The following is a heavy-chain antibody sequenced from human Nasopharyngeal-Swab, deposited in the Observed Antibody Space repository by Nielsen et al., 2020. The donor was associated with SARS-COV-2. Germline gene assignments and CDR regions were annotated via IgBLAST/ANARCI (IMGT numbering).Heavy chain of an antibody. J-gene: IGHJ6*02. D-gene: IGHD5-18*01. CDR2: IYTSGST. CDR3: AGATTNPWIHKGMDV. Sequence: SETLSLTCTVSGGSISSSSYYWSWIRQPAGKGLEWIGRIYTSGSTNYNPSLKSRVTMSVATSKNQFSLKLSSVTAADTAVYYCAGATTNPWIHKGMDVWGQGTTVTVSS. CDR1: GGSISSSSYY. V-gene: IGHV4-61*02.